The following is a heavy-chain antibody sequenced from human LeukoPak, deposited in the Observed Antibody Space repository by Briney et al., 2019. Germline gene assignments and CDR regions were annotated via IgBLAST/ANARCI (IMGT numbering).Heavy chain of an antibody. V-gene: IGHV1-18*04. CDR2: ISAYNGNT. CDR1: GYTFTSYG. D-gene: IGHD2-15*01. CDR3: ARAQGYCSGGSCYSYYYYGMDV. J-gene: IGHJ6*04. Sequence: HWASVKVSCKASGYTFTSYGISWVRQAPGQELEWMGWISAYNGNTNYAQKLQGRVTMTTDTSTSTAYMELRSLRSDDTAVYYCARAQGYCSGGSCYSYYYYGMDVWGKGTTVTVSS.